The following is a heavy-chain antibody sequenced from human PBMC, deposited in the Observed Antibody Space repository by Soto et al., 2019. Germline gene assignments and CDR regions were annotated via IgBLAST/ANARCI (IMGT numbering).Heavy chain of an antibody. D-gene: IGHD6-13*01. J-gene: IGHJ4*02. V-gene: IGHV1-3*01. CDR2: INVGTGNT. CDR1: GYTFSNYA. CDR3: ARASWLDYFDY. Sequence: QVRLVQSGAEVKKPGASVKVSCRASGYTFSNYALHWARQAPGQRLEWLGWINVGTGNTKYSQMLQGRVTTTRDTSATTAYMELSSLKSEDTAVYYGARASWLDYFDYWGQGTLVTVSS.